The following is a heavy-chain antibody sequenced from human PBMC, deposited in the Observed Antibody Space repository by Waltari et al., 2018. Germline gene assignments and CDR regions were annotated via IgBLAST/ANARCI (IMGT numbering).Heavy chain of an antibody. D-gene: IGHD3-3*01. Sequence: QVQLQESGPGLVKPSETLSLTCTVSGGSISSYYWSWIRQPAGKGLEWIGRIYTSGSTNYNPSLKSRVTMSVDTSKNQFSLKLSSVTAADTAVYYCARETKAYYDFWSGYSGWYFDLWGRGTLVTVSS. J-gene: IGHJ2*01. CDR3: ARETKAYYDFWSGYSGWYFDL. CDR1: GGSISSYY. V-gene: IGHV4-4*07. CDR2: IYTSGST.